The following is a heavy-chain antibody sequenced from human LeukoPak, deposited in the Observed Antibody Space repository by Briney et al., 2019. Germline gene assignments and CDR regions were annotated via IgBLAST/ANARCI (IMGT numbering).Heavy chain of an antibody. CDR2: INPNSGGT. J-gene: IGHJ5*02. V-gene: IGHV1-2*06. CDR3: ARDSVLRYFDWLRSNWFDP. Sequence: ASVRVSCKASGYTFTGSYMQWVRQAPGQGLEWMGRINPNSGGTNYAQKFQGRVTMTRDTSISTAYMELSRLRSDDTAVYYCARDSVLRYFDWLRSNWFDPWGQGTLVTVS. CDR1: GYTFTGSY. D-gene: IGHD3-9*01.